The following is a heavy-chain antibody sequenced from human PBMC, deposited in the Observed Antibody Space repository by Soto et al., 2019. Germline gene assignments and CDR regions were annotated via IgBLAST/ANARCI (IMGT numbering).Heavy chain of an antibody. CDR2: ISAYNGNT. V-gene: IGHV1-18*01. CDR3: AREPQWLSRPGGDAFDI. CDR1: GYTFTSYG. Sequence: QVQLVQSGAEVKKPGASVKVSCKASGYTFTSYGISWVRQAPGQGLEWMGWISAYNGNTNYARKLQGRVTMTTDTSTSTAYMELRSLRSDDTAVYYCAREPQWLSRPGGDAFDIWGQGTMVTVSS. D-gene: IGHD6-19*01. J-gene: IGHJ3*02.